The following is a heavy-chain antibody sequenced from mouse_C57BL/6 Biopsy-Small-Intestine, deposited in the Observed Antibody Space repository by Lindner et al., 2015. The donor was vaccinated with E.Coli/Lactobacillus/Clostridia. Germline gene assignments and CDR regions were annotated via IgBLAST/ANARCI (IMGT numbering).Heavy chain of an antibody. CDR1: GYAFSSSW. D-gene: IGHD5-5*01. CDR2: IYPGDGDT. CDR3: ARGDYLGFDY. J-gene: IGHJ2*01. V-gene: IGHV1-82*01. Sequence: VQLQESGPELVKPGASVKISCKASGYAFSSSWMNWVKQRPGKGLEWIGRIYPGDGDTNYNGKFKGKATLTADKSSSTAYMQLSSLTSEDSAVYFCARGDYLGFDYWGQGTTLTVSS.